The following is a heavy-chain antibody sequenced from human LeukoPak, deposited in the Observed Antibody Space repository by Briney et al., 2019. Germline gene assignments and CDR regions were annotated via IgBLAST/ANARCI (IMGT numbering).Heavy chain of an antibody. D-gene: IGHD5-18*01. Sequence: PSETLSLTCTGSGGSITSRSYYWGWIRQPPGKGLEWIGSIYYSGSTVNNPSLKGRVTISVDTSKNQLSLNLSSVTAADTAVYYCARRWTGYSYGDAFDIWGQGTMVTVSS. CDR3: ARRWTGYSYGDAFDI. J-gene: IGHJ3*02. CDR2: IYYSGST. V-gene: IGHV4-39*01. CDR1: GGSITSRSYY.